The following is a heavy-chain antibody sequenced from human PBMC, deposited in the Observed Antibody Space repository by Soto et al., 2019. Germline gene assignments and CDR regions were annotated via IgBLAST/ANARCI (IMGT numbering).Heavy chain of an antibody. CDR3: ARVERGTATTVVDAFDI. Sequence: QVQLQQWGAGLLKPSETLSLTCAVYGGFVSSGIYYWSWIRQPPGKGLEWIGEMSHSGGTHFNPSLKSRVTISVDTSKNQFSLKMSSVTAADTALYYRARVERGTATTVVDAFDIWGPGTMVTVSS. CDR1: GGFVSSGIYY. J-gene: IGHJ3*02. V-gene: IGHV4-34*01. CDR2: MSHSGGT. D-gene: IGHD1-1*01.